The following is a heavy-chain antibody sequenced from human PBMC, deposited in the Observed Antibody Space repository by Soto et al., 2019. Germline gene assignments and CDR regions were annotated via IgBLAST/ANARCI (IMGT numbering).Heavy chain of an antibody. D-gene: IGHD6-13*01. V-gene: IGHV1-3*01. CDR2: INAANGDT. Sequence: QVQLVQSGTEVKKPGASVKVSCKASGYTFTSYGIHWVRQAPGQRLEWMGWINAANGDTKYSPKFQGRVTITRDTSASTDDMELRSLRSEDTAVYYCVRRHVSATGIDWFDPWGQGTLVTVSS. CDR3: VRRHVSATGIDWFDP. J-gene: IGHJ5*02. CDR1: GYTFTSYG.